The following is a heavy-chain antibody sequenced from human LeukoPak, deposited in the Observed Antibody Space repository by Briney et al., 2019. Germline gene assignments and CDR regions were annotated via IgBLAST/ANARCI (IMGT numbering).Heavy chain of an antibody. D-gene: IGHD2-2*02. CDR2: IWDDGSNK. CDR3: ARDLASSPAAIRGPYDY. CDR1: GFTFSSYG. V-gene: IGHV3-33*01. J-gene: IGHJ4*02. Sequence: GGPLRLSCAASGFTFSSYGMHWVRHAPGKGLGWVAVIWDDGSNKYYADSVKGRFTISRDNSKNTLYLQMNSLRAEDTAVYYCARDLASSPAAIRGPYDYWGQGTLVTVS.